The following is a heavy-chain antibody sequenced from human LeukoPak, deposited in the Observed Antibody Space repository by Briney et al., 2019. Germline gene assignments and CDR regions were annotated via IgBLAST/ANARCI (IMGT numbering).Heavy chain of an antibody. D-gene: IGHD4/OR15-4a*01. J-gene: IGHJ4*02. V-gene: IGHV3-48*01. CDR1: GFTFSHYA. Sequence: GGSLRLSCAASGFTFSHYAMRWVRQAPGKGLEWLSYISTRSSNIYYADSVKGRFTISRDNAENSLYLQLNSLRVEDTAVYYCARTGYGDPSGFDNWGQGTLVTVSS. CDR2: ISTRSSNI. CDR3: ARTGYGDPSGFDN.